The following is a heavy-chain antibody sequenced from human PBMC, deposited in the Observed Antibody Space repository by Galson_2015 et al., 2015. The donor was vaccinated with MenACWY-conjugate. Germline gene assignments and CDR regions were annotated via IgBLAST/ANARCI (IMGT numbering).Heavy chain of an antibody. Sequence: SVKVSCKASGYTFTSYYMHWVRQAPGQGLEWMGIINPSGGSTSYAQKFQGRVTMTRDTSTSTVYMELSSLRSEDTAVYYCAVKGGYCSGGSCYQGYSGDWFDPWGQGTLVTVSS. V-gene: IGHV1-46*01. CDR3: AVKGGYCSGGSCYQGYSGDWFDP. CDR1: GYTFTSYY. D-gene: IGHD2-15*01. J-gene: IGHJ5*02. CDR2: INPSGGST.